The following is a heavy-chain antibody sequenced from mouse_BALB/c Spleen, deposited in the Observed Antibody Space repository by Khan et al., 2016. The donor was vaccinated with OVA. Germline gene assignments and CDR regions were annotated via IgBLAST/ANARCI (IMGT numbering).Heavy chain of an antibody. Sequence: QVQLQQSGAELARPGASVKMSCKASGYIFTSYMIHWVKQRPGQGLEWIGDINPSCGYNNYNQKFKDKATLTADKSSTTSYLPLSSLTAEDSGVYYCTRGGYGSFGYWGQGTQVTVSA. V-gene: IGHV1-4*01. J-gene: IGHJ3*01. D-gene: IGHD1-1*01. CDR2: INPSCGYN. CDR1: GYIFTSYM. CDR3: TRGGYGSFGY.